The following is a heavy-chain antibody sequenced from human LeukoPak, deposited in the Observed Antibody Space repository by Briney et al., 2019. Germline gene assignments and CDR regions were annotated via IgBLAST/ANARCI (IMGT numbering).Heavy chain of an antibody. J-gene: IGHJ3*02. CDR2: ISYDGSNK. V-gene: IGHV3-30-3*01. CDR1: GFTFSNYA. D-gene: IGHD3-22*01. CDR3: ARDLYDSSESAFDI. Sequence: PGGSLRLSCAASGFTFSNYAMHWVRQAPGKGLEWVAVISYDGSNKYYADSVKGRFTTSRDNSKNTLYLQMNSLRAEDTAVYYCARDLYDSSESAFDIWGQGTMVTVSS.